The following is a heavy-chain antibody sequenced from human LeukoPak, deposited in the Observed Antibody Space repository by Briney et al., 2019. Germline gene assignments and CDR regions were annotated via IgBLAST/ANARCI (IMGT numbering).Heavy chain of an antibody. CDR1: DGSSRGYE. CDR3: ARHYYDSSGYWGGTNFGDAFDI. Sequence: SDALSLTYTSSDGSSRGYEWSWVVQPPVKGLEWIGYIYNSGSTNYNPSLKSRVTISVDTYKNQFSRKLSSVTAADKAVYYCARHYYDSSGYWGGTNFGDAFDIWGQGTMVTVSS. J-gene: IGHJ3*02. V-gene: IGHV4-59*08. CDR2: IYNSGST. D-gene: IGHD3-22*01.